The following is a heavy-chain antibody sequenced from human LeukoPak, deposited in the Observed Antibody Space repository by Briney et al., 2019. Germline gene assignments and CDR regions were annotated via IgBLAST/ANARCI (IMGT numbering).Heavy chain of an antibody. J-gene: IGHJ6*02. CDR1: GGPISSYY. V-gene: IGHV4-59*01. CDR3: ARGAVVTPYSYYYYYGMDV. D-gene: IGHD4-23*01. CDR2: IYYSGST. Sequence: SETLSLTCTVSGGPISSYYWSWIRQPPGKGLEWIGYIYYSGSTNYNPSLKSRVTISVDTSKNQFSLKLSSVTAADTAVYYCARGAVVTPYSYYYYYGMDVWGQGTTVTVSS.